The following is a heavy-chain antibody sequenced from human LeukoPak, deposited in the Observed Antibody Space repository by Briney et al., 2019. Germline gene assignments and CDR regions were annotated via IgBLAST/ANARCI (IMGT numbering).Heavy chain of an antibody. Sequence: GGSLRLSCAAAGFTFSTYWMHWVRQVPGKGLVWVSRINSDGRTTGYADSVKGRFTISRDNSKNTLYLEMNSLRAEDTAVYFCARWGDGKKFDYWGQGTLVTVSS. CDR1: GFTFSTYW. CDR2: INSDGRTT. V-gene: IGHV3-74*01. D-gene: IGHD4-23*01. CDR3: ARWGDGKKFDY. J-gene: IGHJ4*02.